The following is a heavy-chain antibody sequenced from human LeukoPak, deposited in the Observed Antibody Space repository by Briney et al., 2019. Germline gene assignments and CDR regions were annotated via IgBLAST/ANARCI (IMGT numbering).Heavy chain of an antibody. V-gene: IGHV4-59*01. CDR3: ARGVTHGSGWYVSDY. Sequence: SETLSLTCTVSGGSISSYYWSWIRQPPGKGLEWIGYIYYSGSTNYNPSLKSRVTISVDTSKNQFSLKLSSVTAADTAVYYCARGVTHGSGWYVSDYWGQGTLVTVSS. J-gene: IGHJ4*02. CDR2: IYYSGST. CDR1: GGSISSYY. D-gene: IGHD6-19*01.